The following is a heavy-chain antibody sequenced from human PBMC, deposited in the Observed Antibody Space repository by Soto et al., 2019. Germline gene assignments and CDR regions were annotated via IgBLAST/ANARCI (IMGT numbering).Heavy chain of an antibody. CDR2: IIPIFGTA. D-gene: IGHD6-19*01. Sequence: QVQLVQSGAEVKKPGSSVKVSCKASGGTFSSYAISWVRQAPGQGLEWMGGIIPIFGTANYAQKFQGRVTITADESRSTAYMELSTVRSEDTAVYYCARDLEHSEGQWLAIFDSWGQGTLVTVSS. J-gene: IGHJ4*02. V-gene: IGHV1-69*01. CDR3: ARDLEHSEGQWLAIFDS. CDR1: GGTFSSYA.